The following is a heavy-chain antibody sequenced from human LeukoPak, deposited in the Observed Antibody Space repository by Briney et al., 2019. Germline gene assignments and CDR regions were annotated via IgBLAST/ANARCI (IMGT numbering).Heavy chain of an antibody. V-gene: IGHV3-23*01. CDR1: GFTFSTYA. CDR3: AKRDYSDTSGYLPLFDC. Sequence: GGSLRLSCAASGFTFSTYAMAWVRQAPGKGLEWDSGVTAGGATTFYADSVKGRFTISRDNSKNTLYLQMNSLRAEDTAVYYCAKRDYSDTSGYLPLFDCWGQGTLVTVSS. D-gene: IGHD3-22*01. J-gene: IGHJ4*02. CDR2: VTAGGATT.